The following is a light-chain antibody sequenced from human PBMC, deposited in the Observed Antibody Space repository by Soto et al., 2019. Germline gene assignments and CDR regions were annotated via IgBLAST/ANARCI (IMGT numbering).Light chain of an antibody. CDR3: QQYNDRFTYT. Sequence: DIHMTQSPSTLYGSVGDLFTIAGRASQTISSWLAWYQQKPGTAPKLLIYAASTLESGVPSRFSGSRSGTEFTLTVSSLQTDDFATYHCQQYNDRFTYTVGQGTKVDI. J-gene: IGKJ2*01. CDR2: AAS. V-gene: IGKV1-5*03. CDR1: QTISSW.